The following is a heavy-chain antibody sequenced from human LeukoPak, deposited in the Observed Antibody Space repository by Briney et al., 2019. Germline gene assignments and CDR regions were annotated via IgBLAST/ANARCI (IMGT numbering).Heavy chain of an antibody. Sequence: GGSLRLSCAASGFTFSSYSMNWVRQAAGKGLEWVSSISSSSSYIYYADSVKGRFTISRDNAKNSLYLQMNSLRAEDTAVYYCARGSSWYQDYYYYYGMDVWGQGTTVTVSS. CDR1: GFTFSSYS. V-gene: IGHV3-21*01. J-gene: IGHJ6*02. CDR2: ISSSSSYI. D-gene: IGHD6-13*01. CDR3: ARGSSWYQDYYYYYGMDV.